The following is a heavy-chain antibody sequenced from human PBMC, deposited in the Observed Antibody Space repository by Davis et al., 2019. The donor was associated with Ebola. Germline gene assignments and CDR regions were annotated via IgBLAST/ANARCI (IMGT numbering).Heavy chain of an antibody. D-gene: IGHD2/OR15-2a*01. CDR2: IKQDGGET. Sequence: GESLKISCAASGFTFSNYWMSWVRQAPGKGLEWVANIKQDGGETYYLDSVKGRFSISRDNAKNSLDLQMNGLRVEETAVYYCAGGKAQFMYTLDYWGQGILVTVSS. CDR1: GFTFSNYW. J-gene: IGHJ4*02. CDR3: AGGKAQFMYTLDY. V-gene: IGHV3-7*03.